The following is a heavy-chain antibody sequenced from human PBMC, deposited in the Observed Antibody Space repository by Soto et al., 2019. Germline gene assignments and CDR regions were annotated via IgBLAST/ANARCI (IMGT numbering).Heavy chain of an antibody. V-gene: IGHV4-31*03. CDR3: ARWVEVSLDYFDS. D-gene: IGHD2-15*01. CDR1: GGSTSNRYYY. CDR2: IFHSGRT. J-gene: IGHJ4*02. Sequence: QVQLQESGPGLVKPSQTLSLTCTVSGGSTSNRYYYWSWVRQNPGQGLEWIGHIFHSGRTYYNPSLKSRVSISVDTSKNQFSLNLNSVTAADTAVYYCARWVEVSLDYFDSWGQGIPVTVSS.